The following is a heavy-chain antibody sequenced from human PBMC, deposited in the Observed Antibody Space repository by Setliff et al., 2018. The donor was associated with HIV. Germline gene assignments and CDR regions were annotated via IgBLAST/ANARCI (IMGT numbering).Heavy chain of an antibody. CDR3: ARVRPQVGARAFDI. Sequence: SETLSLTCTVSGGSISSYYWSWIRQPPGKGLEWIGYIYYSGSTNYNPSLKSRVTISVDTSKNQFSLKLSSVTAADTAVYYCARVRPQVGARAFDIWGQGTMVTV. V-gene: IGHV4-59*01. CDR2: IYYSGST. CDR1: GGSISSYY. J-gene: IGHJ3*02. D-gene: IGHD1-26*01.